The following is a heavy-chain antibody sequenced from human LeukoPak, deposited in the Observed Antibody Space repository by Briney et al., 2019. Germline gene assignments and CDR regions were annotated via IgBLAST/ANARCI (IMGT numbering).Heavy chain of an antibody. CDR2: MNPNSGNT. CDR3: ARADCGGDCYSDY. CDR1: GYTFTSYD. J-gene: IGHJ4*02. Sequence: GASVTVSCKPSGYTFTSYDINWGRQATGEGLEWMGWMNPNSGNTGYAQKFQGRVTMTRNTSISTAYMELSSLRSEDTAVYYCARADCGGDCYSDYWGQGTLVTVSS. D-gene: IGHD2-21*02. V-gene: IGHV1-8*01.